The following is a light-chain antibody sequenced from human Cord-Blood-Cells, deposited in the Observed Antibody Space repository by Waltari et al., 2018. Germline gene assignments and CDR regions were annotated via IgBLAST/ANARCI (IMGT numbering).Light chain of an antibody. V-gene: IGLV2-14*01. CDR3: SSYTSSSTRV. CDR1: SRALGGYNY. CDR2: DVS. Sequence: QSALTQPASVSGCPGQSITISCTCTSRALGGYNYVPWYQQHPGKAPKLMIYDVSNRPSGVSNRFSGSKSGNTASLTISGLQAEDEADYYCSSYTSSSTRVFGGGTKLTVL. J-gene: IGLJ2*01.